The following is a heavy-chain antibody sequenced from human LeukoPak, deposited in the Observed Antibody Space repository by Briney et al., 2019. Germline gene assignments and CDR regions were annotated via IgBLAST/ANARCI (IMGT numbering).Heavy chain of an antibody. Sequence: ASVKVSCKASGYTFTSYYMHWVRQAPGQGLEWMGIINPSGGSTSYAQKFQGRVTITADESTSTAYMELSSLRSEDTAVYYCARVRDYYDSSGYFDYWGQGTLVTVSS. J-gene: IGHJ4*02. CDR3: ARVRDYYDSSGYFDY. V-gene: IGHV1-46*01. CDR2: INPSGGST. D-gene: IGHD3-22*01. CDR1: GYTFTSYY.